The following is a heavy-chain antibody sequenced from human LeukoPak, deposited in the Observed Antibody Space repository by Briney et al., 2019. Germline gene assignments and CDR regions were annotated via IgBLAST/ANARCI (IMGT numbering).Heavy chain of an antibody. Sequence: ASVKVSCKASGYTFTSYYMHWVRQAPGQGLEWMGIINPSGGSTSYAQEFQGRVTMTRDMSTSTVYMELSSLRSEDTAVYYCASHSGYSYEIDYWGQGTLVTVSS. J-gene: IGHJ4*02. V-gene: IGHV1-46*01. CDR3: ASHSGYSYEIDY. CDR1: GYTFTSYY. D-gene: IGHD5-18*01. CDR2: INPSGGST.